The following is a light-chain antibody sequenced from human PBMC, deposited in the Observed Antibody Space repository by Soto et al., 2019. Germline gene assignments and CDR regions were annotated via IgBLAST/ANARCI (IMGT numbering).Light chain of an antibody. V-gene: IGKV1-8*01. CDR2: AAS. J-gene: IGKJ1*01. CDR1: QDIHNY. CDR3: QHYYNYPWT. Sequence: AVPLTQSPSSFSASTGDRATITCRASQDIHNYLAWYQQVPGKAPKLLLYAASILQTGVPSRFSGSGSGTDFTLTIDGLQSEDFATYFCQHYYNYPWTFGQGTTVE.